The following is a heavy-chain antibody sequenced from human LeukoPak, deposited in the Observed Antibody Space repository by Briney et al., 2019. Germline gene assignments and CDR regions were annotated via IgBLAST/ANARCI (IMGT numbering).Heavy chain of an antibody. D-gene: IGHD1-14*01. CDR3: ARRGNWYFDL. CDR2: IYDSGST. Sequence: SETLSLTCTVSGGSISSYYWSWIRQPPGKGLEWIGNIYDSGSTNYNPSLKSRLTISVDTSKNQCSLRLSSVTAADTAVYYCARRGNWYFDLWGRGTLVTVSS. V-gene: IGHV4-59*01. J-gene: IGHJ2*01. CDR1: GGSISSYY.